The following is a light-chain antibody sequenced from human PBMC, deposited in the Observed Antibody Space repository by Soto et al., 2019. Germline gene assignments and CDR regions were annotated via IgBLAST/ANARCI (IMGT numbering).Light chain of an antibody. CDR1: QSVGSN. CDR3: QLHNYWPS. V-gene: IGKV3-15*01. J-gene: IGKJ2*01. CDR2: GAS. Sequence: EIVMTQSPVTLSVSPGERATLSCRASQSVGSNLAWYQQKPGQAPRLLLYGASTTATGIPGRFSGSGSGTEFTLTITSLQSEDFEVYYCQLHNYWPSFGQGTKLELK.